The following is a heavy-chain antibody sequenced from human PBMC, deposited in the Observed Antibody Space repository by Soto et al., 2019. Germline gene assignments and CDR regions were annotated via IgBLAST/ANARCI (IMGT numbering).Heavy chain of an antibody. CDR2: ISSSSSTI. Sequence: PWGSLRLSCAASGFTFSSYSMNWFRQAPGKGLEWVSYISSSSSTIYYADSVKGRFTISRDNAKNSLYLQMNSLRDEDTAVYYCARDYDFWRGYPNRIHPWCQGILVT. D-gene: IGHD3-3*01. CDR1: GFTFSSYS. CDR3: ARDYDFWRGYPNRIHP. J-gene: IGHJ5*02. V-gene: IGHV3-48*02.